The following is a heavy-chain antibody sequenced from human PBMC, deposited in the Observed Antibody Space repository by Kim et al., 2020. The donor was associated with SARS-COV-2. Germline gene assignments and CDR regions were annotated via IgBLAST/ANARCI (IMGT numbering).Heavy chain of an antibody. J-gene: IGHJ3*02. D-gene: IGHD1-20*01. CDR3: ARDSGSRYSTCDI. V-gene: IGHV3-30*04. CDR2: ISYDGSNK. Sequence: GGSLRLSCAASGFTFSSYAMHWVRQAPGKGLEWVAVISYDGSNKYYADSVKGRFTISRDNSKNTLYLQMNSLRAEDTAVYYCARDSGSRYSTCDIWGQGT. CDR1: GFTFSSYA.